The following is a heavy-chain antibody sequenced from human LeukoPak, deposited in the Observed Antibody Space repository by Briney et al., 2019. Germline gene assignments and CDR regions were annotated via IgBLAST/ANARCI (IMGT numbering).Heavy chain of an antibody. D-gene: IGHD3-10*01. CDR3: AKVRHPYGPPDQYFDH. J-gene: IGHJ4*02. CDR2: ISSNGGST. CDR1: GFTFSSYA. V-gene: IGHV3-23*01. Sequence: GGSLGLSCAASGFTFSSYAMSWVRQTPGKGLEWVSAISSNGGSTYYADSVKGRITISRNNSKNTLFLQMNSLRAEDTAVYYCAKVRHPYGPPDQYFDHWGQGTLVTVSS.